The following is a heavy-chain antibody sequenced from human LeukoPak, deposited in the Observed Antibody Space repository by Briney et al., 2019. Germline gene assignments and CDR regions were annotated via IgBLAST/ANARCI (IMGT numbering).Heavy chain of an antibody. CDR2: ISSSSSYT. CDR1: GLTFSDYY. CDR3: ARAESCSSTSCPPYFDY. J-gene: IGHJ4*02. V-gene: IGHV3-11*05. D-gene: IGHD2-2*01. Sequence: GGSLRLSCAASGLTFSDYYMSWIRQAPGKGLEWVSYISSSSSYTNYADSVKGRFTISRDNAKNSLYLQMNSLRAEDTAVYYCARAESCSSTSCPPYFDYWGQGTLVTVSS.